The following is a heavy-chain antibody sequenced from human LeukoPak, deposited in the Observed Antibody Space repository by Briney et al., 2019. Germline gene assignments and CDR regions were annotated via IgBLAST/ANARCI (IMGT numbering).Heavy chain of an antibody. V-gene: IGHV3-23*01. CDR3: AKDRGIISDY. J-gene: IGHJ4*02. D-gene: IGHD3-10*01. CDR2: ISGSGDST. Sequence: WGAPRLSCVVSGFTFCSYSISLGRPAPREGLEWVSAISGSGDSTYYADSVKGRFTISRDNSKNTLYLQMNSLRVEDTAVYYCAKDRGIISDYWGQGTLVTVSS. CDR1: GFTFCSYS.